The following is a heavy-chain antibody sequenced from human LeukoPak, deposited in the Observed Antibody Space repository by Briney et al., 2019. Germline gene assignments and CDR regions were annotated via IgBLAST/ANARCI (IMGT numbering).Heavy chain of an antibody. J-gene: IGHJ3*02. CDR3: ARGGSGISNAFDI. CDR2: LYYSGST. V-gene: IGHV4-59*01. D-gene: IGHD3-10*01. CDR1: GGSISSYY. Sequence: TSETLSLTCSVSGGSISSYYWSWVRQPPGKGLEWIGYLYYSGSTNSNPSLKSRVTMSVDTSKNQFSLKLRSVTAADTAVYYCARGGSGISNAFDIWGQGTMVTVSS.